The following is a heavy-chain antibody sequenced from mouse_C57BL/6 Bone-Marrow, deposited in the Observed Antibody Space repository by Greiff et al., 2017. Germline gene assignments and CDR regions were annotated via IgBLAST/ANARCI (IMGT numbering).Heavy chain of an antibody. CDR1: GFSLTSYG. V-gene: IGHV2-2*01. Sequence: QLKQSGPGLVQPSQSLSITCTVSGFSLTSYGVHWVRQSPGKGLEWLGVIWSGGSTDYNAAFISRLSISKDNSKSQVFFKMNSLQADDTAIYYCARSGLPYYYGSSPLFDVWGTGTTVTVSS. J-gene: IGHJ1*03. CDR2: IWSGGST. D-gene: IGHD1-1*01. CDR3: ARSGLPYYYGSSPLFDV.